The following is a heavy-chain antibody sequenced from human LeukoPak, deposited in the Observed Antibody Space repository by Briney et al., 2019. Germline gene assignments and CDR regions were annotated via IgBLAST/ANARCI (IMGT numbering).Heavy chain of an antibody. J-gene: IGHJ4*02. Sequence: GGSLRLSCAASGFTFSSYWMSWVRQAPGKGLEWVANIKQDGSEKYYVDSVKGRFTISRDNAKNSLYLQMNSLRAEDTAVYYCASGILPPPFDYWGQGTLVTVSS. CDR1: GFTFSSYW. CDR3: ASGILPPPFDY. D-gene: IGHD1-26*01. V-gene: IGHV3-7*01. CDR2: IKQDGSEK.